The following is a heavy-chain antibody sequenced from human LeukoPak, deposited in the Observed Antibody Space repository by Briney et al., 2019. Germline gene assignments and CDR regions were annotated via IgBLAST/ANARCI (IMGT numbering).Heavy chain of an antibody. V-gene: IGHV3-33*01. CDR2: IWYDGRNK. CDR1: GFTFSSYG. D-gene: IGHD3-16*02. CDR3: ARVNRGDAFDI. J-gene: IGHJ3*02. Sequence: PGGSLRLSCAASGFTFSSYGMHGVRQAPGKGLEWVAVIWYDGRNKFYADSLKGRFTISRDNSKNTLYLQMNSLRAEDTAVYYCARVNRGDAFDIWGQGTLVTVSS.